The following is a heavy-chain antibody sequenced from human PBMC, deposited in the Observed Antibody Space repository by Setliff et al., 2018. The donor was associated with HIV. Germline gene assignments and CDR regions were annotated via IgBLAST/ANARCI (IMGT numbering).Heavy chain of an antibody. D-gene: IGHD3-22*01. CDR3: ARSGYYSLFYYGMDV. Sequence: SETLSLTCSVSGGSITSHYWTWIRQPAGKGLEWIGHIFTTGSTNYNPSLKSRVTISVDTSKKQVSLQLKSVIAEDTAVYYCARSGYYSLFYYGMDVWGQGTTVTVSS. J-gene: IGHJ6*02. CDR2: IFTTGST. V-gene: IGHV4-4*07. CDR1: GGSITSHY.